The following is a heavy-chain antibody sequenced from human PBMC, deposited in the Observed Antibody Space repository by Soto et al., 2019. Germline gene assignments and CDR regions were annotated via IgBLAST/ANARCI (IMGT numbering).Heavy chain of an antibody. D-gene: IGHD1-26*01. CDR2: IKNDGSGT. CDR1: GFTFNYYW. V-gene: IGHV3-74*01. J-gene: IGHJ4*02. Sequence: GGSLRLSCAASGFTFNYYWMHWVRQAPGKGLVWVSRIKNDGSGTSYADSVKGRFTISRDNAKNTLYLQMNSLRAEDTAVYYRENSYWTVGNYWGQGIPVTVSS. CDR3: ENSYWTVGNY.